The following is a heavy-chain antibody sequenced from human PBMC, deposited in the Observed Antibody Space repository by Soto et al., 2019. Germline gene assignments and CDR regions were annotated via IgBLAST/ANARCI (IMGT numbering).Heavy chain of an antibody. J-gene: IGHJ4*02. D-gene: IGHD3-10*01. Sequence: GASLKVSRKTCVDTCNFYIINWVRQAPGLGLEWMGRFNPILSFSNSALKFQGRVTLTADKSTSTAYMVLSSLRSEDTAIYYCATSFGSGSRAFDYWGQGALVTVSS. CDR2: FNPILSFS. CDR1: VDTCNFYI. CDR3: ATSFGSGSRAFDY. V-gene: IGHV1-69*02.